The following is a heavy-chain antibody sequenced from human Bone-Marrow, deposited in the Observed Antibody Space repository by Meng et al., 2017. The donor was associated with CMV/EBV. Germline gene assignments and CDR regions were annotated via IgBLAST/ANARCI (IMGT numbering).Heavy chain of an antibody. V-gene: IGHV3-7*01. CDR1: GFIFDNYA. CDR3: ARGPHHYTGYCSSSSCYEATGGMDV. J-gene: IGHJ6*02. Sequence: GGSLRLSCAASGFIFDNYAMHWVRQVPGKGLEWVANIKQDGSEKYYVDSVKGRFTISRDNAKNSLYLEMNSLRAEDAAVYYCARGPHHYTGYCSSSSCYEATGGMDVWGQGPTVTFYS. D-gene: IGHD2-2*01. CDR2: IKQDGSEK.